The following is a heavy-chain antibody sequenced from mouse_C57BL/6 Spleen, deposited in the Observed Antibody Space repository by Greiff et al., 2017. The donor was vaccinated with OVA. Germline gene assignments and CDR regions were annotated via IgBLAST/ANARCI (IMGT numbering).Heavy chain of an antibody. Sequence: EVKLMESGGGLVKPGGSLKLSCAASGFTFSSYAMSWVRQTPEKRLEWVATISDGGSYTYYPDNVKGRFTISRDNAKNNLYLQMSHLKSEDTAMYYCARDPDYSNRYYYAMDYWGQGTSVTVSS. J-gene: IGHJ4*01. CDR3: ARDPDYSNRYYYAMDY. V-gene: IGHV5-4*01. D-gene: IGHD2-5*01. CDR1: GFTFSSYA. CDR2: ISDGGSYT.